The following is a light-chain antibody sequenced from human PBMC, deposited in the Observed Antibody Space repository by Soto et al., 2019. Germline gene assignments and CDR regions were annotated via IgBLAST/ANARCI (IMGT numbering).Light chain of an antibody. CDR3: QQDGSSPTT. J-gene: IGKJ1*01. V-gene: IGKV3-20*01. CDR2: GAS. CDR1: QSVTSSY. Sequence: EIVLTQSPGTLSLSPGERATLSCRASQSVTSSYLAWWQQKPGQAPRLLIYGASSRATGIPDRFSGSGSGTDFTLTISRLEPEDFAVYFCQQDGSSPTTFCQGTKVEIK.